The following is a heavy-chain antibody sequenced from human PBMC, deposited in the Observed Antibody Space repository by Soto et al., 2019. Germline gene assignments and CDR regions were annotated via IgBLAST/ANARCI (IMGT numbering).Heavy chain of an antibody. J-gene: IGHJ5*02. V-gene: IGHV3-23*01. CDR2: ISGSGGST. CDR1: GLTFGSYA. CDR3: ATPIESRSSSDWFDP. D-gene: IGHD6-6*01. Sequence: GGSLRLSCAASGLTFGSYAMSWVPQAPGKGLEWVSGISGSGGSTYYADSVKGRFTISRDNSKNTLYLQMNSLRAEDTAVYYCATPIESRSSSDWFDPWGQGTLVTVSS.